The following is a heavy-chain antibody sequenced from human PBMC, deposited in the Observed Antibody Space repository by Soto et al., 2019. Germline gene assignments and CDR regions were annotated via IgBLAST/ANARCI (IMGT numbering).Heavy chain of an antibody. CDR2: IYPGDSES. Sequence: PGESLKISCKGSGYSFATYWIGWVRQMPGKGLEWMGIIYPGDSESRYSPSFQGQVTMSADKSISTAYLQWSSLKASDTAMYYCARLYSGPAGPPRTWGQGTLVTVSS. CDR3: ARLYSGPAGPPRT. V-gene: IGHV5-51*01. J-gene: IGHJ4*02. D-gene: IGHD6-19*01. CDR1: GYSFATYW.